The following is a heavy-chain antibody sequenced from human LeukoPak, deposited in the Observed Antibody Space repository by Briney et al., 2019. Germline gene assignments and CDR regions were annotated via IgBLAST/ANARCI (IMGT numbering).Heavy chain of an antibody. Sequence: SETLSLTCTVSGGSISSGDYYWSWIRQPPGKGLEWIGYIYYSGSTYYNPSLKSRVTISVDTSKNQFSLKLSSVTAADTAVYYCARGFRYLYYYDSSGYFDYWGQGTLVTVSS. CDR1: GGSISSGDYY. J-gene: IGHJ4*02. D-gene: IGHD3-22*01. CDR2: IYYSGST. V-gene: IGHV4-30-4*01. CDR3: ARGFRYLYYYDSSGYFDY.